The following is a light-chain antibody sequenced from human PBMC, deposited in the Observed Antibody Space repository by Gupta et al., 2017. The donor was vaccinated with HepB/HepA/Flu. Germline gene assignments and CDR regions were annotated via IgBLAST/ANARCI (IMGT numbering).Light chain of an antibody. CDR1: QSVGNY. V-gene: IGKV3-11*01. CDR2: DTY. Sequence: EIVLIQSPATLSLSPGERASLSCRTSQSVGNYLAWYQQKPGQALRILIYDTYNRVSDIRGRFSGSGPGADFTLTSRGREDEDFDGYDSQQRTNLAFGRGTKVDIK. J-gene: IGKJ4*01. CDR3: QQRTNLA.